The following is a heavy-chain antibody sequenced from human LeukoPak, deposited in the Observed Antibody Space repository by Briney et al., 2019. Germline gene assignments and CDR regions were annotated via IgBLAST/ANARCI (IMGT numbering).Heavy chain of an antibody. Sequence: GASVKVSCKASGYTFTSYAMHWVRQAPGQRLEWMGWINAGNGNTKYSRKFQGRATITRDTSASTAYMELSSLRSEDTAVYYCAREGVVVPATRSGYYFDYWGQGTLVTVSP. CDR2: INAGNGNT. D-gene: IGHD2-2*01. J-gene: IGHJ4*02. V-gene: IGHV1-3*01. CDR3: AREGVVVPATRSGYYFDY. CDR1: GYTFTSYA.